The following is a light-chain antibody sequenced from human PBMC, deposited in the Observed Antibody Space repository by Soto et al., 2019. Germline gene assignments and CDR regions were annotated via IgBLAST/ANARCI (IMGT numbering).Light chain of an antibody. V-gene: IGKV3-20*01. Sequence: EIVLTQSPGTLSLSPGERATLSCRASQSVSSSYLAWYQQKPGQAPRLLIYGASSRATGIPDRFIGSGSGTDFTLTISRLEPEDFAVYYCQQYGSSPRTFGQGTKV. CDR1: QSVSSSY. CDR2: GAS. CDR3: QQYGSSPRT. J-gene: IGKJ1*01.